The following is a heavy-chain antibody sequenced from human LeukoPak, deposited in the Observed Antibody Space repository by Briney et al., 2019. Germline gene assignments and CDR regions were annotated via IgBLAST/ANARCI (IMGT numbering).Heavy chain of an antibody. V-gene: IGHV4-34*01. CDR1: EGSFSDYY. CDR2: INRRGTT. CDR3: ARDGGSNNYWFDS. Sequence: SETLSLTCGVYEGSFSDYYWSWSRQPPGKGLERIGEINRRGTTNYNPSLKTRVTISIDTSKNQFALELTSVTAADTAVYYCARDGGSNNYWFDSWGQGTLVTVSS. J-gene: IGHJ5*01. D-gene: IGHD4-23*01.